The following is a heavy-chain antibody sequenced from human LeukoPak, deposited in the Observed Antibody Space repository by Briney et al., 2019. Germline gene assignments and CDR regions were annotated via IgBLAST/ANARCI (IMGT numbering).Heavy chain of an antibody. CDR2: IGSSSSYI. D-gene: IGHD3-10*01. CDR1: GFTFSSYS. V-gene: IGHV3-21*01. J-gene: IGHJ4*02. Sequence: PGGSLRLSCAASGFTFSSYSMNWVRQAPGKGLEWVSSIGSSSSYIYYADSVKGRFTISRDNAKNSLYLQMNSLRAEDTAVYYCASPMVRGVILYTFDYWGQGTLVTVSS. CDR3: ASPMVRGVILYTFDY.